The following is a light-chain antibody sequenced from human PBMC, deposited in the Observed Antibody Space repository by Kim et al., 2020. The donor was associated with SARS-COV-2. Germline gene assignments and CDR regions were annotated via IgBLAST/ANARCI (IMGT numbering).Light chain of an antibody. CDR2: DVS. Sequence: QSALTQPASVSGSPGQSITISCTGTISDIRYYNYVSWYQQHPGKAPKLMIYDVSNRPSGVSNRFSGSKSGNTASLTISGLLPEDEADYYCSSYTTSNTLVFGGGTQLTVL. J-gene: IGLJ2*01. CDR1: ISDIRYYNY. V-gene: IGLV2-14*03. CDR3: SSYTTSNTLV.